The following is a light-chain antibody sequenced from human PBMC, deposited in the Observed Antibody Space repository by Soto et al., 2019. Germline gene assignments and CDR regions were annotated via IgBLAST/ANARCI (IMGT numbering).Light chain of an antibody. Sequence: DIQMTQSPSTLSASVGDRVTITCRASQIISSWLAWYQQKPGKAPNLLIYDASSLERGVPSRFSGSGSGTEITLTISSLQPDDFATYYCQQYSTYSRTFGQGTKVDI. V-gene: IGKV1-5*01. J-gene: IGKJ1*01. CDR3: QQYSTYSRT. CDR1: QIISSW. CDR2: DAS.